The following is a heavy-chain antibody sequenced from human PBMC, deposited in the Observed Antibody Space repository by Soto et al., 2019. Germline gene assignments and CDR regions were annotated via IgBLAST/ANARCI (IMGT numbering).Heavy chain of an antibody. J-gene: IGHJ4*02. Sequence: GGSLRLSCVVSVFPFGANAMSWVRQAPGKGLEWVSGLSNTGRRTSYADSVKGRFNISRDNSENTVYLQMNSLRVEETAVYYCATEMGATQGTFDNWGQGMLVTVSS. D-gene: IGHD1-26*01. CDR3: ATEMGATQGTFDN. CDR2: LSNTGRRT. V-gene: IGHV3-23*01. CDR1: VFPFGANA.